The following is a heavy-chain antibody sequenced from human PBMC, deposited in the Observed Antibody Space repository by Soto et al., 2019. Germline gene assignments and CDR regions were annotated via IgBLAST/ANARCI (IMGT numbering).Heavy chain of an antibody. J-gene: IGHJ5*02. CDR2: ISYDGSNK. CDR1: GFTFSSYG. V-gene: IGHV3-30*18. D-gene: IGHD3-10*01. Sequence: LRRSCEASGFTFSSYGMHWVRQAPGKGLEWVAVISYDGSNKYYAESVKARFTISSDNSQNTLYLQMNSLRAEDTDVYYCAKDRLLCRCLVRGWFDPWGQGTLVTVCS. CDR3: AKDRLLCRCLVRGWFDP.